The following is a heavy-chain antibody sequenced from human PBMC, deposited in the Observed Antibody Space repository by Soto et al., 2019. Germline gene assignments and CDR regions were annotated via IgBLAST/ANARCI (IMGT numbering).Heavy chain of an antibody. CDR2: IYYSGST. D-gene: IGHD2-2*01. CDR3: ARRGYCSSTSCSNWFDP. CDR1: GGSISSYY. Sequence: PSETLSLTCTVSGGSISSYYWSWIRQPPGKGLEWIGYIYYSGSTNYNPSLKSRVTISVDTSKNQFSLKLSSATAADTAVYYCARRGYCSSTSCSNWFDPWGQGTLVTVSS. J-gene: IGHJ5*02. V-gene: IGHV4-59*08.